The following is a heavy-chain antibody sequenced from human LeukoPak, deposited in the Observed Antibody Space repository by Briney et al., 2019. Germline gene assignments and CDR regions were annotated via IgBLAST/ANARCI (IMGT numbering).Heavy chain of an antibody. V-gene: IGHV3-11*01. D-gene: IGHD6-6*01. CDR2: ISPSVAYT. Sequence: GGSLRLSCAAYGFKFSDYYMKWIRQAPGKGLEWVSYISPSVAYTYYADSVKGRFTISRDNAENSLYLRIDSLRAEGTAIYYCAKVAAREAYNRYYMDAWGKGTSVTVSS. CDR1: GFKFSDYY. CDR3: AKVAAREAYNRYYMDA. J-gene: IGHJ6*03.